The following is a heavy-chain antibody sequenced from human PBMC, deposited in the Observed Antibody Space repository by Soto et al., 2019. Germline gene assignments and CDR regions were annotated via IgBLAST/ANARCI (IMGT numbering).Heavy chain of an antibody. V-gene: IGHV1-18*01. CDR1: GYIFVNYG. J-gene: IGHJ6*02. CDR2: ISPYSGNT. Sequence: QVQLVQSGDEVRKPGSSVKVSCKASGYIFVNYGITWVRQAPGQGLEWMGWISPYSGNTHYANKVQGRLTMTTDTFTSTAYMDMGSMTSDDTAVYYCAMMDNYVTPTPLDVWGQGTTVTVSS. D-gene: IGHD3-16*01. CDR3: AMMDNYVTPTPLDV.